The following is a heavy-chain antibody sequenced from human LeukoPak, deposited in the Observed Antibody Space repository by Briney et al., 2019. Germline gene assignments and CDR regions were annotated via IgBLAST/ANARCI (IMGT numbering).Heavy chain of an antibody. CDR2: VNADGGNT. CDR1: GFTFDNYC. Sequence: GGSLRLSCAAYGFTFDNYCMSWVRQPPGKRLEWVSTVNADGGNTYYVDSVKGRFTISRDNSKSTLILQMNSLRVEDTALYYCTKRVKYGGTWDHFADWGQGTLVTVSS. CDR3: TKRVKYGGTWDHFAD. J-gene: IGHJ4*02. D-gene: IGHD1-26*01. V-gene: IGHV3-23*01.